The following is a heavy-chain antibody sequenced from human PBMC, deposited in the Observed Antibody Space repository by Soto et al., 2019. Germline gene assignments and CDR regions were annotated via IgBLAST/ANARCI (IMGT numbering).Heavy chain of an antibody. J-gene: IGHJ4*02. CDR3: ASSYGSGYRAFDY. Sequence: QVQLVQSGAEVKRPGSSVKVSCKASGDTFNFYSINWVRQAPGVGLEWVGRVNPILSMSNYAQRFQGRVPMTADKSTSTAYMERRSRRSEDTAIYYCASSYGSGYRAFDYWGQGALVTVSS. V-gene: IGHV1-69*02. D-gene: IGHD3-10*01. CDR2: VNPILSMS. CDR1: GDTFNFYS.